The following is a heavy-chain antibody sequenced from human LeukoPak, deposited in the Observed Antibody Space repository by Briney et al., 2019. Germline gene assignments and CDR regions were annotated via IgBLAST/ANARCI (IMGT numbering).Heavy chain of an antibody. D-gene: IGHD3-16*01. V-gene: IGHV1-2*02. CDR2: INPKTGAT. Sequence: ASVKVSCKASGYTFTDYFLHWLRQAPGQGLEWMGWINPKTGATNYAQSFQGRVTMTRDTSITTGNMELNRLTSDDTAVYYCARAYEYGLFDPWGQGTLVTVSS. CDR3: ARAYEYGLFDP. J-gene: IGHJ5*02. CDR1: GYTFTDYF.